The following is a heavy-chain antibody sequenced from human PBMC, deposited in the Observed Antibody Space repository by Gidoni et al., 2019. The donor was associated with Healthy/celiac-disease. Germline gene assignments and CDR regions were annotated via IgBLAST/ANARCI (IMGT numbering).Heavy chain of an antibody. CDR2: INPSGGST. CDR3: ARAPTGKYAFDI. V-gene: IGHV1-46*01. CDR1: GYTFTSYY. Sequence: QVQLVQSGAEVKKPGASVKVSCRASGYTFTSYYMHWVRQAPGQGLEWMGIINPSGGSTSYAQKVQGRVTMTRDTSTSTVYMELISLRSEDTSVYYCARAPTGKYAFDIWGQGTMVTVSS. J-gene: IGHJ3*02.